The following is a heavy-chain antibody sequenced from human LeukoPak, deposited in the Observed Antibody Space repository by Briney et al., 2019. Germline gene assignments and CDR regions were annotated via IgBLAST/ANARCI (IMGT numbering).Heavy chain of an antibody. CDR2: ICTSGST. D-gene: IGHD3-3*01. V-gene: IGHV4-61*02. Sequence: SETLSLTCTVSGGSISSGSYYWSWIRQPAGKGLEWIGRICTSGSTNYNPSLKSRVTISVDTSKNQFSLKLSSVTAADTAVYYCARGLDLHWSFIYDFWSGPPPRPFDYWGQGTLVTVSS. J-gene: IGHJ4*02. CDR1: GGSISSGSYY. CDR3: ARGLDLHWSFIYDFWSGPPPRPFDY.